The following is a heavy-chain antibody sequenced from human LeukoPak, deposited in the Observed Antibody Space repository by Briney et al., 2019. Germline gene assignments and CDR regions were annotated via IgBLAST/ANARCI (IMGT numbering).Heavy chain of an antibody. J-gene: IGHJ4*02. CDR2: IYTNGGA. V-gene: IGHV4-61*02. CDR1: GGSVTSGNYY. Sequence: SQTLSLTCTVSGGSVTSGNYYWNWIRQPAGKGLEWIGRIYTNGGASYNPSLKSRVTISIDASKNQFSLKLSSVTAADTAVYYCAREPPGYWGQGILITVSS. CDR3: AREPPGY.